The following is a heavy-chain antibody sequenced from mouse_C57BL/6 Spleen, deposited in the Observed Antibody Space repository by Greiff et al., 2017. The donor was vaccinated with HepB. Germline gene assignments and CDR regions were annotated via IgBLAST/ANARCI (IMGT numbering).Heavy chain of an antibody. V-gene: IGHV1-81*01. Sequence: QVQLQQSGAELARPGASVKLSCKASGYTFTSYGISWVKQRTGQGLEWIGEIYPRNGNTYYNDKFKGKATLTAARSSSTAYMQLRSLTSKDSAVYFCERDNDSSYMVVYYAVDYWGKGTSVP. CDR3: ERDNDSSYMVVYYAVDY. CDR1: GYTFTSYG. J-gene: IGHJ4*01. D-gene: IGHD1-1*02. CDR2: IYPRNGNT.